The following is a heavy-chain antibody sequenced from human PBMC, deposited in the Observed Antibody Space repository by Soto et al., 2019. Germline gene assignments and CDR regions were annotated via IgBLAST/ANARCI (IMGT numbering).Heavy chain of an antibody. Sequence: SETLSLTCTVSGGSISSYSWNWIRQHPGKGLEWIGYIYYSGSTYYNPSLKSRVTISVDTSKNQFSLKLSSVTAADTAVYYCARGNVVAIDYWGQGTLVTVSS. V-gene: IGHV4-59*06. CDR1: GGSISSYS. J-gene: IGHJ4*02. CDR3: ARGNVVAIDY. CDR2: IYYSGST. D-gene: IGHD2-21*01.